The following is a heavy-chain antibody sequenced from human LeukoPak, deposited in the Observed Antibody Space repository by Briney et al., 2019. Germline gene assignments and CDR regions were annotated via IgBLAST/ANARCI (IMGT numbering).Heavy chain of an antibody. Sequence: TGRSLRLSCAASGFTFSSYAMHWVRQAPGKGLEWVAVISYDGSNKYYADSVKGRFTISRDNSKNTLYLQMNSLRAEDTAVYYCARVRGDPYYFDYWGQGTLVTVSS. CDR1: GFTFSSYA. J-gene: IGHJ4*02. V-gene: IGHV3-30-3*01. D-gene: IGHD3-16*01. CDR2: ISYDGSNK. CDR3: ARVRGDPYYFDY.